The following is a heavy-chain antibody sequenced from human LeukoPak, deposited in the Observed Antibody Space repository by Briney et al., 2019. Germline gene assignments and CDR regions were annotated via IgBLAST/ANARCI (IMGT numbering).Heavy chain of an antibody. D-gene: IGHD3-22*01. J-gene: IGHJ4*02. Sequence: GGSLRLSCAAAGFTFTSYAMSWVRQAPGKGLEWVSAISGSGGSTYYADSVKGRFTISRDNSKNTLYLQMNSLRAEDTAVYYCAKASMIVVVTQYYFDYWGQGTLVTVSS. CDR3: AKASMIVVVTQYYFDY. CDR2: ISGSGGST. CDR1: GFTFTSYA. V-gene: IGHV3-23*01.